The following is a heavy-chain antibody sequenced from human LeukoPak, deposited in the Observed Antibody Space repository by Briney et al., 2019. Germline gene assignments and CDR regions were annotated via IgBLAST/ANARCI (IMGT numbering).Heavy chain of an antibody. J-gene: IGHJ5*02. CDR3: ARGRGVVSHNWFDP. CDR1: GYTFTSYD. Sequence: GASVKVSCKASGYTFTSYDINWVRQATGQGLEWMGWMNPNSGNTGYAQKFQGRVTMTRNTSISTAYMELSSLRSEDTAVYYRARGRGVVSHNWFDPWGQGTLVTVSS. V-gene: IGHV1-8*01. CDR2: MNPNSGNT.